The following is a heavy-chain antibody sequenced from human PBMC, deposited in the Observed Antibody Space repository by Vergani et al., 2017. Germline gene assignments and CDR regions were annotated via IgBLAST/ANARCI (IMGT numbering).Heavy chain of an antibody. J-gene: IGHJ4*02. V-gene: IGHV3-23*01. D-gene: IGHD3-10*01. CDR2: ISGSGVSA. CDR1: EFTFSNYA. Sequence: EVQLLESGGGLLQPGGSLRLTCAASEFTFSNYAMNWVRQAPGKGLEWVSGISGSGVSAYYTDSVKGRFTISRDNSKNMLFLQMNNLRTEYTAIYYCAKQYFVSGNYLFDYWDQGTLVTVSS. CDR3: AKQYFVSGNYLFDY.